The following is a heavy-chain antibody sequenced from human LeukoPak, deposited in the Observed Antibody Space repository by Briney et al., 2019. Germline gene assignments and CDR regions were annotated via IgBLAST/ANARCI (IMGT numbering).Heavy chain of an antibody. D-gene: IGHD2/OR15-2a*01. J-gene: IGHJ4*02. CDR1: GFKFDDYG. CDR2: INWNGGST. Sequence: GGPLRLSCAGSGFKFDDYGMNWVRQVPGKGLEWISAINWNGGSTRYADSVRGRFTISRDNARNSMFLHMNSLRAEDTALYFCARDGTTTGDDYFPNWGQGILVTVSS. CDR3: ARDGTTTGDDYFPN. V-gene: IGHV3-20*04.